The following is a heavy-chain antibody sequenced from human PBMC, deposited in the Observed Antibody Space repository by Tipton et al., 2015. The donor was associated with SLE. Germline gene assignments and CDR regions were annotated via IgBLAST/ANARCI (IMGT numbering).Heavy chain of an antibody. CDR1: GGSISSHY. CDR3: ARDRDSSGSDAFDI. CDR2: IYTSGST. D-gene: IGHD3-22*01. Sequence: TLSLTCTVSGGSISSHYWSWIRQPPGKGLEWIGYIYTSGSTNYNPSLKSRVTISVETSKNQFSLKLSSVTAADTAVYYCARDRDSSGSDAFDIWGQGTMVTVSS. J-gene: IGHJ3*02. V-gene: IGHV4-4*08.